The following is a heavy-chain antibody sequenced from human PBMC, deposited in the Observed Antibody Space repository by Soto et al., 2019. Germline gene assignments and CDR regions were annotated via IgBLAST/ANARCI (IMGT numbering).Heavy chain of an antibody. CDR1: GFTFSSYA. Sequence: GGSLRLSCAASGFTFSSYAMSWVRQAPGKGLEWVSAISGSGGSTYYADSVKGRFTISRDNSKNTLYLQMNSLRAEDTAVYYCAKAFYDYIWGELYDYWGQGTLVTVSS. D-gene: IGHD3-16*01. V-gene: IGHV3-23*01. J-gene: IGHJ4*02. CDR2: ISGSGGST. CDR3: AKAFYDYIWGELYDY.